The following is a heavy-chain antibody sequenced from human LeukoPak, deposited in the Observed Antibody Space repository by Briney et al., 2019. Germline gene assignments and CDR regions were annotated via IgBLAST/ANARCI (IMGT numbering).Heavy chain of an antibody. Sequence: GASVKVSCKASGYTFTGYYMHWVRQAPGQGLEWMGWINPNSGGTNYAQKFQGRVTMTRDTSISTAYMELSRLRSDDTAVYYCAREYCTNGVCYTADFGYWGQGTLVTVSS. CDR3: AREYCTNGVCYTADFGY. CDR2: INPNSGGT. CDR1: GYTFTGYY. J-gene: IGHJ4*02. V-gene: IGHV1-2*02. D-gene: IGHD2-8*01.